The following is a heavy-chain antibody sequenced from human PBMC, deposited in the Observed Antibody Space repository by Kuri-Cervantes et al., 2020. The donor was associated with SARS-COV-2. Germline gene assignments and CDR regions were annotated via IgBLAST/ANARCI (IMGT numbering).Heavy chain of an antibody. CDR2: ISSSSSNI. Sequence: GGSLRLSCAASGFTFSSYSMNWVRQAPGKGLEWVSSISSSSSNIYFADSVNGRFTNSRDNAKNALYLQMNSLKAEDTAVYYCAGHTYYYDSSGYLFDFWGQGTMVTVSS. CDR3: AGHTYYYDSSGYLFDF. D-gene: IGHD3-22*01. V-gene: IGHV3-21*01. J-gene: IGHJ4*02. CDR1: GFTFSSYS.